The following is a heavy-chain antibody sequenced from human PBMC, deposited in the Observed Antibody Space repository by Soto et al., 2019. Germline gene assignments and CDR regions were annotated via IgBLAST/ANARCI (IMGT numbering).Heavy chain of an antibody. Sequence: SETLSLTCTVSGGSISSGDYYWSWIRQPPGKGLEWIGYIYYSGSTYYNPSLKSRVTISVDTSKNQFSLKLTSVTAADTAVYYGARDKITGLFDYGGKGTLVTVPS. CDR1: GGSISSGDYY. V-gene: IGHV4-30-4*01. CDR3: ARDKITGLFDY. CDR2: IYYSGST. D-gene: IGHD2-8*02. J-gene: IGHJ4*02.